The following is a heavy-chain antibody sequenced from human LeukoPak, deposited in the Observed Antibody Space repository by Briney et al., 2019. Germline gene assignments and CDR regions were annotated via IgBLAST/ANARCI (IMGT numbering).Heavy chain of an antibody. CDR2: INHSGST. CDR3: ARVDTAMVRTFDY. V-gene: IGHV4-34*01. CDR1: GGSFSGYY. Sequence: SETLSLTCAVYGGSFSGYYWSWIRQPPGKGLEWIGEINHSGSTNYNPPLKSRVTISVDTSKNQFSLKLSSVTAADTAVYYCARVDTAMVRTFDYWGQGTLVTVSS. J-gene: IGHJ4*02. D-gene: IGHD5-18*01.